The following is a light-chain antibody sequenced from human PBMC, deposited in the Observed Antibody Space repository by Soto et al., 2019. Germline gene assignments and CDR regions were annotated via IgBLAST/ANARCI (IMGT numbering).Light chain of an antibody. V-gene: IGKV3-20*01. CDR1: QSVSSSY. CDR2: VAS. J-gene: IGKJ2*01. Sequence: EIVLTQSPGTLSLSPGERATLSCRASQSVSSSYLAWYQQKPGQSPRLLVYVASSRATGIEDRFSGSGSGTDFTLPISSLEPEDFAVYYCQQYGSSPMYTFGQGTKLEIK. CDR3: QQYGSSPMYT.